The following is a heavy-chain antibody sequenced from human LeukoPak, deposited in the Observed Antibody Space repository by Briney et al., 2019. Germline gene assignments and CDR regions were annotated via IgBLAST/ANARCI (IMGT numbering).Heavy chain of an antibody. D-gene: IGHD6-13*01. Sequence: SKTLSLTCTVSGGSISSYYWSWIRQPPGKGLEWIGYIYYSGSTNYNPSLKSRVTISVDTSKNQFSLKLSSVTAADTAVYYCARVGAAGTLDTFDYWGQGTLVTVSS. J-gene: IGHJ4*02. CDR2: IYYSGST. CDR3: ARVGAAGTLDTFDY. CDR1: GGSISSYY. V-gene: IGHV4-59*01.